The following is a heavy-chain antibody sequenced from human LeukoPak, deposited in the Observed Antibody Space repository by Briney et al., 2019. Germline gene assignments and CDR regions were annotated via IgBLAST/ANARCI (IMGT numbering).Heavy chain of an antibody. D-gene: IGHD2-2*01. CDR2: ISGSGGST. Sequence: GGSLRLSCAASGFTFSSYAMSWVRQAPGKGLEWVSAISGSGGSTYYADSVKGRFTISRDNSKNTLYLQMNSLRAEDTAVYYCAKIPAARVPAATLYYFDYWGQETLVTVSS. J-gene: IGHJ4*02. V-gene: IGHV3-23*01. CDR3: AKIPAARVPAATLYYFDY. CDR1: GFTFSSYA.